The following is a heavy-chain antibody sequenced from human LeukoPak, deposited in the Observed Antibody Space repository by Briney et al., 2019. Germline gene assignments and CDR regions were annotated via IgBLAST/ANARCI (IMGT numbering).Heavy chain of an antibody. CDR1: GGSISSYS. J-gene: IGHJ3*02. CDR3: ARHGGVSIVAMILHAFDI. V-gene: IGHV4-59*08. Sequence: PSETLSLTCTVSGGSISSYSWSWIRQPPGKGLEWIGSIYYSGSTNYNPSLKSRVTMSVDTSKNQFSLKLSSVTAADTAVYYCARHGGVSIVAMILHAFDIWGQGTMVTVSS. D-gene: IGHD5-12*01. CDR2: IYYSGST.